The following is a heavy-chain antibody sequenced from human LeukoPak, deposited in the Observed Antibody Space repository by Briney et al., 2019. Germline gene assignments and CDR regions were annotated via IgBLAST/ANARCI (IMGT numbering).Heavy chain of an antibody. CDR3: AKGKKMTVAGLFDY. Sequence: GRSLRLSCAADGFTFDDYAMRWVRQAPGKGLEWDSGISWNSGGIGYADSVKGRFTISRDNAKNSLYLQMNSLRADDTALYYCAKGKKMTVAGLFDYWGQGTLVTVSS. J-gene: IGHJ4*02. CDR1: GFTFDDYA. CDR2: ISWNSGGI. V-gene: IGHV3-9*01. D-gene: IGHD6-19*01.